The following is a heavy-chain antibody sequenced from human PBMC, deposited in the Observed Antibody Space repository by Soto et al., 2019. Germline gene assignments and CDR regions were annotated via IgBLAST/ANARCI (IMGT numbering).Heavy chain of an antibody. CDR3: ARGAVDHAFDI. CDR2: VTSDGRDT. J-gene: IGHJ3*02. V-gene: IGHV3-74*01. Sequence: GGSLRLSCAASGLRFSDYWMHWVRQVPGKGLVWVSRVTSDGRDTIYADSVMGRFTVSRDNAKNTMFLQMNSLRIDDTAMYYCARGAVDHAFDIWGQGTMVTVS. CDR1: GLRFSDYW. D-gene: IGHD3-9*01.